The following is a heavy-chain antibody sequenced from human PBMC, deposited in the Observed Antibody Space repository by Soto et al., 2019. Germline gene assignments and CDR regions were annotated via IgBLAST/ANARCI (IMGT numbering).Heavy chain of an antibody. CDR3: ARGDDYGVPFEY. CDR1: GASISSYY. D-gene: IGHD4-17*01. CDR2: IYYNENT. V-gene: IGHV4-59*01. Sequence: QVQLQESGPGLVKPSETLSLTCLVSGASISSYYWSWIRQPPGKGLEWIGYIYYNENTKYNPSLKSRVTISIDTSKKQFSLELNSVTAADTAVYFCARGDDYGVPFEYWGQGSLVTVSS. J-gene: IGHJ4*02.